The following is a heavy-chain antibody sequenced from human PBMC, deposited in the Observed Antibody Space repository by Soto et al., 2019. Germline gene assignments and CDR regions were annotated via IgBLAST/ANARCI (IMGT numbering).Heavy chain of an antibody. CDR1: GGAISSGDYY. D-gene: IGHD3-16*01. CDR3: ARRGLDYYYGMDV. CDR2: IYYSGST. V-gene: IGHV4-30-4*01. J-gene: IGHJ6*02. Sequence: SETLSLTCTVSGGAISSGDYYWSWIRQPPGKGLEWIGYIYYSGSTYYNPSLKSRVTISVDTSKNQFSLKLSSVTAADTAVYYCARRGLDYYYGMDVWGQGTTVTVSS.